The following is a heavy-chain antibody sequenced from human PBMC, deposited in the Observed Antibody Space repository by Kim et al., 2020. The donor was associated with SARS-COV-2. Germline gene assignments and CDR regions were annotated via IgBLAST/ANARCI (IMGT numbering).Heavy chain of an antibody. V-gene: IGHV3-7*01. J-gene: IGHJ5*02. CDR3: ARDGAS. Sequence: GTKQSYADSVRGRFTISRENAESSLYLQMNSLRAEDTAMYYCARDGASWGQGTLVTVSS. CDR2: GTKQ. D-gene: IGHD3-10*01.